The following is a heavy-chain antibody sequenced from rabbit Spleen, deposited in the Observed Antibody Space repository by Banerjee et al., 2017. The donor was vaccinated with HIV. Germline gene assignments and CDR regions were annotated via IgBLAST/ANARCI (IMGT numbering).Heavy chain of an antibody. CDR2: AYAGSSGST. CDR1: GFSFNSGYD. CDR3: VRDTGNSFSTYGMDL. V-gene: IGHV1S40*01. Sequence: QSLEESGGGLVKPGASLTLTCKASGFSFNSGYDMCWVRQAPGKGLEWVACAYAGSSGSTYSATWAKGRFTISKTSSTTVSLQMTSLTAADTATYFCVRDTGNSFSTYGMDLWGPGTLVTVS. D-gene: IGHD8-1*01. J-gene: IGHJ6*01.